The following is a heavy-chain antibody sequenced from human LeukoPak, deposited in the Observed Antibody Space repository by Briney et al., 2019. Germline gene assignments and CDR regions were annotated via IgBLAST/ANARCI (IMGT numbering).Heavy chain of an antibody. D-gene: IGHD3-22*01. CDR1: GFTFSSYA. Sequence: GGSLRLSCAVSGFTFSSYAMSWVRQAPGKGLEWVSHISGSGGSTYYADSVKGRFTISRDNSMNTLYLQMNSLRAEDTAVYFCAKGRDSSGRQDFQHWGQGTLVTVSS. CDR3: AKGRDSSGRQDFQH. CDR2: ISGSGGST. J-gene: IGHJ1*01. V-gene: IGHV3-23*01.